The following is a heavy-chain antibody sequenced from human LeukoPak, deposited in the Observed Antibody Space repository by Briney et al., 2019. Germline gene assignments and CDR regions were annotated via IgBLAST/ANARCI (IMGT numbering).Heavy chain of an antibody. Sequence: PRGPLRLSSAAPVFTASINYMSWVRQAPGKGLGWVSLIYSGGTTYYADSVKGRFTISRDNSKNTLYLQMDSLRAEDTAVYYCARGNLGAATLDYWGQGTLVTVSS. D-gene: IGHD1-26*01. CDR1: VFTASINY. V-gene: IGHV3-53*01. J-gene: IGHJ4*02. CDR2: IYSGGTT. CDR3: ARGNLGAATLDY.